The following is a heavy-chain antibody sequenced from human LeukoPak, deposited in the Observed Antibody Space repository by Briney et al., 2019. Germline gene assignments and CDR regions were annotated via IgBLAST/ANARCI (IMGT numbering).Heavy chain of an antibody. J-gene: IGHJ6*03. D-gene: IGHD3-16*02. V-gene: IGHV3-11*01. CDR3: ARITFGGIIVYYYYMDV. Sequence: PGGSLRLSCAASGFTFSDYYMGWIRQAPGKGLEWVSYISSSGSTIYYADSVKGRFTISRDNAKNSLYLQMNSLRAEDTAVYYCARITFGGIIVYYYYMDVWGKGTTVTISS. CDR1: GFTFSDYY. CDR2: ISSSGSTI.